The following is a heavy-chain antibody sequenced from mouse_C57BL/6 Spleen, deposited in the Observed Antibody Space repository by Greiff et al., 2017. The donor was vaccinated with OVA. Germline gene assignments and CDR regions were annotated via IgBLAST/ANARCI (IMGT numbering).Heavy chain of an antibody. Sequence: EVKLVESGGGLVKPGGSLKLSCAASGFTFSSYAMSWVRQTPEKRLEWVATISDGGSYTYYPDNVKGRFTISRDNAKNNLDLKMINLKSDDTAMYYCARNWYFFSWFAYWGQGTLVTVAA. CDR1: GFTFSSYA. J-gene: IGHJ3*01. D-gene: IGHD4-1*01. CDR2: ISDGGSYT. CDR3: ARNWYFFSWFAY. V-gene: IGHV5-4*03.